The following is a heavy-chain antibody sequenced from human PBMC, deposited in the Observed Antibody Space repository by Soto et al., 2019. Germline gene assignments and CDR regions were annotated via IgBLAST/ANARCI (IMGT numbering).Heavy chain of an antibody. CDR1: GGTFSSYT. Sequence: QVQLVQSGAEVKKPGSSVKVSCKASGGTFSSYTISWVRQAPGQGLEWMGRIIPILGIANYAQKFQGRVTITADKSTSTAYMELSSLRSEDTAVDYCASLGYGDYVPPDYYYGMDVWGQGTTVTVSS. D-gene: IGHD4-17*01. CDR2: IIPILGIA. CDR3: ASLGYGDYVPPDYYYGMDV. J-gene: IGHJ6*02. V-gene: IGHV1-69*02.